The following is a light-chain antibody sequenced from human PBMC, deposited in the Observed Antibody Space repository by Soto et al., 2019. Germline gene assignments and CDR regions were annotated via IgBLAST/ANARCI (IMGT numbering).Light chain of an antibody. CDR2: DAS. CDR3: QQYDNLPLT. Sequence: DIQMTQSPSSLSASVGDRVTITCQASQDISNYLNWYQQKTGKAPKLLIYDASNLETGVPSSFSGSGSGTDFTFTISSLQPEDIATHYCQQYDNLPLTFGGGTKVEIK. J-gene: IGKJ4*01. V-gene: IGKV1-33*01. CDR1: QDISNY.